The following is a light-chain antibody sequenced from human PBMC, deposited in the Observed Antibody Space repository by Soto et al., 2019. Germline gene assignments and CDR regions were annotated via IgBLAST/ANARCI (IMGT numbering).Light chain of an antibody. Sequence: EMLLTQSPATLSVSPGERVTLSCRASESVDINLAWYQQKPGQAPRLLIYGASTRATDMPGTFSGRGSGTEFTLTISSLQSEDFAVYYCQQYKNWPRTFGQGTKVDIK. J-gene: IGKJ1*01. CDR1: ESVDIN. V-gene: IGKV3-15*01. CDR3: QQYKNWPRT. CDR2: GAS.